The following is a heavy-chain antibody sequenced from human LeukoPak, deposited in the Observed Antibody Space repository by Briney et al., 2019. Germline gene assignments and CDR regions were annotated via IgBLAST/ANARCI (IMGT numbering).Heavy chain of an antibody. CDR1: GFTFSAYS. V-gene: IGHV3-23*01. CDR2: IRGNSERT. D-gene: IGHD6-19*01. J-gene: IGHJ4*02. CDR3: AREQSGTRGWYTVDY. Sequence: GGSLRLSCAASGFTFSAYSITWVRQAAGKGLEWVSAIRGNSERTYYADSVRGRFTIYRDNSKDTVYLQISSLRVEDTAVYDCAREQSGTRGWYTVDYWGQGTLVAVSS.